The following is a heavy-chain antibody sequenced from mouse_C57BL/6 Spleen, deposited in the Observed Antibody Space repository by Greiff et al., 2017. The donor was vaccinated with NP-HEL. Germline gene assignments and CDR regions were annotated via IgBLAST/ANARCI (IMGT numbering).Heavy chain of an antibody. CDR3: AREALGYYFDY. CDR2: INPSDSET. V-gene: IGHV1-52*01. Sequence: VQLQQPGAELVRPGSSVKLSCKASGYTFTSYWMHWVKQRPIQGLEWIGNINPSDSETHYNQKFKDKATLTVDKSSSTAYMQLSSLTSEDSAVYYCAREALGYYFDYWGQGTTLTVSS. CDR1: GYTFTSYW. J-gene: IGHJ2*01.